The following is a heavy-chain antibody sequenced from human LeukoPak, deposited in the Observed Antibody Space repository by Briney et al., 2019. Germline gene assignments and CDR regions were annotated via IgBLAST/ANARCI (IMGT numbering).Heavy chain of an antibody. D-gene: IGHD3-9*01. CDR3: AKWGDFDVLTGYYVPDF. J-gene: IGHJ4*02. CDR1: VFTFSNYA. CDR2: ITGSGGNT. Sequence: GGSLRLSCAASVFTFSNYAMSWVRQAPGKGLEWVSAITGSGGNTYYADSVKGRFTISRYNSKNTLYLQMNSLRDEDTAVYYCAKWGDFDVLTGYYVPDFWGQGTLVTVSS. V-gene: IGHV3-23*01.